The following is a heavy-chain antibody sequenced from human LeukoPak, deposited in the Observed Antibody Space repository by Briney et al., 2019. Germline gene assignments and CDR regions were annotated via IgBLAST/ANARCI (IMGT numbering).Heavy chain of an antibody. CDR3: ARVPPYSRSWYYFDN. J-gene: IGHJ4*02. D-gene: IGHD6-13*01. Sequence: VKVSCKASGYTFTSYYMHWVRQAPGQGLEWMGWINPNSGGTRYAQKFQGRVTVTRDTSITTAYMELSRLTSDDTAVYYCARVPPYSRSWYYFDNWGQGSLVTVSS. CDR2: INPNSGGT. CDR1: GYTFTSYY. V-gene: IGHV1-2*02.